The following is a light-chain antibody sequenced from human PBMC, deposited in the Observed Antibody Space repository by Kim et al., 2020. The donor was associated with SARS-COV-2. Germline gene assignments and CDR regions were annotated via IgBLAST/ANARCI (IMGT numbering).Light chain of an antibody. CDR3: PQYGSSPRT. V-gene: IGKV3-20*01. J-gene: IGKJ1*01. CDR1: QSVSGTY. Sequence: VLTQSPGTLSLSPGDSATLSCRASQSVSGTYLAWYQQKLGQPPRLLIYEASTRATGIPLRFSGSGSGTDFTLTINRLEPEDFAVYYCPQYGSSPRTFGQGTKVDIK. CDR2: EAS.